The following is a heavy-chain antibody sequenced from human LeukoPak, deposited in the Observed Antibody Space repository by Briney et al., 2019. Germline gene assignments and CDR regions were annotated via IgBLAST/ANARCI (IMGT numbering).Heavy chain of an antibody. CDR1: GGSISSYY. D-gene: IGHD2-2*01. V-gene: IGHV4-59*01. CDR3: AEHLKYCSSTSCYFDY. J-gene: IGHJ4*02. Sequence: SETLSLTCTVSGGSISSYYWSWIRQPPGKGLEWIGYIYYSGSTNYNPSLKSRVTISVDTSKNQFSLKLSSVTAADTAVYYCAEHLKYCSSTSCYFDYWGQGTLVTVSS. CDR2: IYYSGST.